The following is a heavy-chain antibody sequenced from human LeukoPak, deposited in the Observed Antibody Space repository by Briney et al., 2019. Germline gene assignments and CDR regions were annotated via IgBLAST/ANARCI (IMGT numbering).Heavy chain of an antibody. CDR1: GGSIGSNSYY. V-gene: IGHV4-39*07. Sequence: PSETLSLTCTVSGGSIGSNSYYWGWIRQPPGKGLEWIGSIYYSGSTNYNPSLKSRVTISVDTSKNQFSLKLSSVTAADTAVYYCAHSSSSKRKPLDYWGQGTLVTVSS. CDR2: IYYSGST. D-gene: IGHD6-6*01. J-gene: IGHJ4*02. CDR3: AHSSSSKRKPLDY.